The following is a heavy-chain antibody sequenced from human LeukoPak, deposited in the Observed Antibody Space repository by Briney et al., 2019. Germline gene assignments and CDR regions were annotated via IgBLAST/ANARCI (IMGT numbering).Heavy chain of an antibody. V-gene: IGHV4-34*01. CDR1: GGSFSGYY. D-gene: IGHD5-12*01. Sequence: SETLSHTCAVYGGSFSGYYWSWIRQPPGKGLEWIGEINHSGSTNYNPSLKSRVTISVDTSKNQFSLKLSSVTAADTAVYYCARGGKHNGYSGYDFLDYWGQGTLVTVSS. CDR2: INHSGST. J-gene: IGHJ4*02. CDR3: ARGGKHNGYSGYDFLDY.